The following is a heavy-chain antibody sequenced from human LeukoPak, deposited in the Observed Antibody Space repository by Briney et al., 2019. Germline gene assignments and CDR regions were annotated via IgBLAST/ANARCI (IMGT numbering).Heavy chain of an antibody. CDR2: INWNGGST. D-gene: IGHD5-24*01. Sequence: GGSLRLSCAASGFTFDDYGMSWVRQAPGKGLEWVSGINWNGGSTGYADSVKGRFSISRDNAKNSLYLQMNSLRAEDTAVYYCARLMEMAATPYYYYYMDVWGKGTTVTVSS. J-gene: IGHJ6*03. V-gene: IGHV3-20*04. CDR3: ARLMEMAATPYYYYYMDV. CDR1: GFTFDDYG.